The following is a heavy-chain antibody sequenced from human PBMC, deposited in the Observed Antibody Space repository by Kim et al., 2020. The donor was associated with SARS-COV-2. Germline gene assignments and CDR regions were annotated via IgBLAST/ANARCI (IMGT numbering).Heavy chain of an antibody. CDR3: ATTAVGSGSYGWFDP. V-gene: IGHV4-31*02. J-gene: IGHJ5*02. Sequence: SLKSRVTISVDTSKNQFSLKLSSVTAADTAVYYCATTAVGSGSYGWFDPWGQGTLVTVSS. D-gene: IGHD3-10*01.